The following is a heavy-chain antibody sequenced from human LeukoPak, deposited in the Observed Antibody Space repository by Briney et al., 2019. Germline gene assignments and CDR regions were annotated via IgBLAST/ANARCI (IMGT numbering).Heavy chain of an antibody. Sequence: ASVKVSCKASGYTFTGYYMHWVRQAPGQGLEWMGRINPSSGGTNYAQKFQGRVTMTRDTSISTAYMELSRLRSDGTAVYYCARGNSGYDSVFDYWGQGALVTVSS. D-gene: IGHD5-12*01. J-gene: IGHJ4*02. CDR2: INPSSGGT. CDR3: ARGNSGYDSVFDY. CDR1: GYTFTGYY. V-gene: IGHV1-2*06.